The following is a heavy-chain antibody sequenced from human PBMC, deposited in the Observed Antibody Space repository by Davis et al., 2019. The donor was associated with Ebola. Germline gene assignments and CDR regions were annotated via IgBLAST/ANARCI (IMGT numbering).Heavy chain of an antibody. V-gene: IGHV3-73*01. CDR3: THSSGYKNAEY. CDR2: IRSKDNSYAT. D-gene: IGHD3-22*01. CDR1: GFTFSGSA. J-gene: IGHJ4*02. Sequence: GGSLRLSCAVSGFTFSGSAMHWVRQPSGKGLEWVGRIRSKDNSYATAYAASVKGRFTISRDDSKNTAYLQMNSLKTEDTAVYYCTHSSGYKNAEYWGQGTLVTVSS.